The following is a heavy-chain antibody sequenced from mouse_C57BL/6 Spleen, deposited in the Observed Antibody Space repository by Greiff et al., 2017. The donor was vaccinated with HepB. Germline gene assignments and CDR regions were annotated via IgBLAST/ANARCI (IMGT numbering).Heavy chain of an antibody. D-gene: IGHD2-4*01. Sequence: EVQRVESGGGLVKPGGSLKLSCAASGFTFSSYTMSWVRQTPEKRLEWVATISGGGGNTYYPDSVKGRFTISRDNAKNTLYLQMSSLRSEDTALYYCARDDYGTSYWGQGTTLTVSS. CDR3: ARDDYGTSY. J-gene: IGHJ2*01. V-gene: IGHV5-9*01. CDR2: ISGGGGNT. CDR1: GFTFSSYT.